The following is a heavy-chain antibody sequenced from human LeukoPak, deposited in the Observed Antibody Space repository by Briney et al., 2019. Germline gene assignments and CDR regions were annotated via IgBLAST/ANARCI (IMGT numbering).Heavy chain of an antibody. CDR2: ISAYNGNT. Sequence: ASVKVCCKASGYTFTSYSINWVRQAPGQGLEWMGWISAYNGNTKYAQKVQGRVTMTTDTSTSTAYMELRSLRSDDTAVYYCARGLGGSGSYCLTFDYWGHGTLVIVSS. V-gene: IGHV1-18*01. J-gene: IGHJ4*01. D-gene: IGHD1-26*01. CDR1: GYTFTSYS. CDR3: ARGLGGSGSYCLTFDY.